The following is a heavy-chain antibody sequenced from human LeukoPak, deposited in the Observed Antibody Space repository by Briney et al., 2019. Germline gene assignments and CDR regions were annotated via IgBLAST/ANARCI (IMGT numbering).Heavy chain of an antibody. V-gene: IGHV4-39*01. CDR1: GGSISSSSYY. D-gene: IGHD3-10*01. Sequence: SETLSLTCTVSGGSISSSSYYWGWIRQPPGKGLEWIGSSYYSGSTYYNPSLKSHVTVSVDTSKNQFSLKLSSVTAADTAVYYCARHSSSGSYYYPFDYWGQGTLVTVSS. J-gene: IGHJ4*02. CDR3: ARHSSSGSYYYPFDY. CDR2: SYYSGST.